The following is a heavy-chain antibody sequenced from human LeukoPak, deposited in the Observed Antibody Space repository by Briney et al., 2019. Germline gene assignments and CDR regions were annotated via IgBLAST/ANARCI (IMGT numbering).Heavy chain of an antibody. D-gene: IGHD7-27*01. J-gene: IGHJ2*01. Sequence: SQTLSLTCAISGDSVSSNSGSWSWIRQSPSRGPEWLGRIYYRSRWHYEYAVSVQNRISISPDTTKNQFSLQLTSMSPDDSAVYYCVSGGDWGFGWYFDVWGRGALVTVSS. CDR3: VSGGDWGFGWYFDV. CDR1: GDSVSSNSGS. CDR2: IYYRSRWHY. V-gene: IGHV6-1*01.